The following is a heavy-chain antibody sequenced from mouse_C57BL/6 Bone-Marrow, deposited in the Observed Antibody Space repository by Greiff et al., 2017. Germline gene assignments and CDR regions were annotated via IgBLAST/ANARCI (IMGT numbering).Heavy chain of an antibody. D-gene: IGHD2-2*01. Sequence: VQLQQSGAELVRPGTSVKVSCKASGYAFTNYLIEWVKQRPGQGLEWIGVINPGSGGTNYNEKFKGKATLTADKSSSTAYMQLSSLTSEDSAVYCCARSEDYYGYDEDYWGQGTTLTVSS. V-gene: IGHV1-54*01. J-gene: IGHJ2*01. CDR3: ARSEDYYGYDEDY. CDR2: INPGSGGT. CDR1: GYAFTNYL.